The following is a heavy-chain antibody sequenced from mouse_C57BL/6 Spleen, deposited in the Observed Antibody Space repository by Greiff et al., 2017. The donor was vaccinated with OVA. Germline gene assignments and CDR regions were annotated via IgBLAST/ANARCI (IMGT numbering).Heavy chain of an antibody. V-gene: IGHV1-4*01. J-gene: IGHJ4*01. D-gene: IGHD2-5*01. CDR1: GYTFTSYT. Sequence: QVQLKESGAELARPGASVKMSCKASGYTFTSYTMHWVKQRPGQGLEWIGYINPSSGYTKYNQKFKDKATLTADKSSSTAYMQLSSLTSEDSAVYYCARSYSNYGDYAMDYWGQVTSVTVSS. CDR2: INPSSGYT. CDR3: ARSYSNYGDYAMDY.